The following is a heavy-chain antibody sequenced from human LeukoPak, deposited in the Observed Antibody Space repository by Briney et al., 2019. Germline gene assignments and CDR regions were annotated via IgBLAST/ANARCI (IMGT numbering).Heavy chain of an antibody. Sequence: GGSLRLSCTASGITFGDNFMSWVRQAPGEGLEWVSGISGGEGDTNYADSLKGPFTISREKSKKTLYLRMNSLRAEDTAVYCCAKDSAVKYDDYLGQGSLAT. CDR2: ISGGEGDT. V-gene: IGHV3-23*01. J-gene: IGHJ4*01. CDR3: AKDSAVKYDDY. CDR1: GITFGDNF. D-gene: IGHD2/OR15-2a*01.